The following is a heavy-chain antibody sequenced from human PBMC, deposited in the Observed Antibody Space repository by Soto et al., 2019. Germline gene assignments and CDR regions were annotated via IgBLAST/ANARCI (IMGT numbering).Heavy chain of an antibody. CDR2: INHSGST. V-gene: IGHV4-34*01. J-gene: IGHJ4*02. D-gene: IGHD5-12*01. CDR3: ARMRKRGYSGYPDY. Sequence: SETLSLTCAVYGGSFSGYYWSWIRQPPGKGLEWIGEINHSGSTNYNPSLKSRVTISVDTSKNQFSLKLSSVTAADTAVYYCARMRKRGYSGYPDYWGQGTLVTVSS. CDR1: GGSFSGYY.